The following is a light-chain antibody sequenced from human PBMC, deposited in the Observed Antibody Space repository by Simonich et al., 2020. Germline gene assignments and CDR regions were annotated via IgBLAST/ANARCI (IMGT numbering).Light chain of an antibody. CDR1: SSDGGGYNY. J-gene: IGLJ2*01. Sequence: QSDLTPPRSVSGSLGQSVTISCTGTSSDGGGYNYVSWDPQHPGKAPKLMSYDVSKRPSGVPARFSGSKSGNTASLTISGLQAEDEADYYCCSYAGSYTLVFGGGTKLTVL. V-gene: IGLV2-11*01. CDR2: DVS. CDR3: CSYAGSYTLV.